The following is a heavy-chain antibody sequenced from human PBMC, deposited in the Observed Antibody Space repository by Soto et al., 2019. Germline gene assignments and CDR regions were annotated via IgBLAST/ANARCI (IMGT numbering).Heavy chain of an antibody. J-gene: IGHJ5*02. CDR3: ARHVDFADYIRWFDP. Sequence: QLQLQESGPGLVKPSETLALTCAVSGDSVTSNHLWGWIRQFPGKGLQWIGSIYYSGRTHYNPSLESRVTISVVTSKNQFPRQLTSVTSADTAVYYFARHVDFADYIRWFDPWGQGTRVTVSS. D-gene: IGHD4-17*01. V-gene: IGHV4-39*01. CDR1: GDSVTSNHL. CDR2: IYYSGRT.